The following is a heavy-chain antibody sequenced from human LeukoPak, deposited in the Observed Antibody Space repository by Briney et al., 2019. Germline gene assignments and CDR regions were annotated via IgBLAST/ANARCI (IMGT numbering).Heavy chain of an antibody. CDR3: ARGWRGYSYGYGVTYDY. J-gene: IGHJ4*02. D-gene: IGHD5-18*01. CDR2: INHSGST. CDR1: AGSFSGYY. V-gene: IGHV4-34*01. Sequence: SETLSLTCAVYAGSFSGYYWSWIRHPPGKGLEWIGEINHSGSTNYNPSLKSRVTISVDTSKNQFSLKLSSVTAADTAVYYCARGWRGYSYGYGVTYDYCGQGTLVTVSS.